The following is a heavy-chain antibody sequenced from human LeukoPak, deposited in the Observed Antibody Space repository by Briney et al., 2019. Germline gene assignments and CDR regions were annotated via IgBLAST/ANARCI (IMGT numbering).Heavy chain of an antibody. CDR1: GGSISSGSYY. Sequence: PSQTLSLTCTVSGGSISSGSYYWSWIRQPAGKGLEWIGRIYTSGSTNYNPSLKSRVTISVDTSKNQFSLKLSSVTAADTAVYYCARVGAFDIRGQGTMVTVSS. V-gene: IGHV4-61*02. CDR3: ARVGAFDI. CDR2: IYTSGST. J-gene: IGHJ3*02.